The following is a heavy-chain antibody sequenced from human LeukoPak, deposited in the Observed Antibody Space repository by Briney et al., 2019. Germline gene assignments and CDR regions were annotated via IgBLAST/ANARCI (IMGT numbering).Heavy chain of an antibody. CDR3: ARMKAGGCSSTSCYTGRWFDP. J-gene: IGHJ5*02. CDR2: IYYSGST. D-gene: IGHD2-2*02. Sequence: PSETLSLTCTVSGGSISSYYWSWIRQPPGKGLEWIGYIYYSGSTNYNPSLKSRVTISVDTSKNQFSLKLSSVTAADTAVYYCARMKAGGCSSTSCYTGRWFDPWGQGTLVTVSS. V-gene: IGHV4-59*08. CDR1: GGSISSYY.